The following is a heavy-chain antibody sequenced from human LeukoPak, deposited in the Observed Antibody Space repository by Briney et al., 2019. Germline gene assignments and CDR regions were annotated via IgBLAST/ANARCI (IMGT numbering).Heavy chain of an antibody. D-gene: IGHD2-2*01. V-gene: IGHV1-3*01. Sequence: GASVKVSCKASGYTFTSYAMHWVRQAPGQRLEWMGWINAGNGNTKYSQKFQGRVTITRDTSASTAYMELSSLRSEDTAVYYCAAPGVPAATYYFDYWGQGTLVTVSS. CDR3: AAPGVPAATYYFDY. CDR2: INAGNGNT. J-gene: IGHJ4*02. CDR1: GYTFTSYA.